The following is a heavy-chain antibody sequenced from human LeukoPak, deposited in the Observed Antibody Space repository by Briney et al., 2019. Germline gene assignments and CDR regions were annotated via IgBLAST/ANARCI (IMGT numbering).Heavy chain of an antibody. D-gene: IGHD3-3*01. V-gene: IGHV3-30*02. Sequence: GGSLRLSCAASEFTFNSYGMHWVRQAPGKGLEWAAFIQYDGNNKYYADSVKGRFTISRDNSKNTLYLQMNSLRAEDTAVYYCARVADFWSGYWGYDYWGRGTLVTVSS. J-gene: IGHJ4*02. CDR3: ARVADFWSGYWGYDY. CDR1: EFTFNSYG. CDR2: IQYDGNNK.